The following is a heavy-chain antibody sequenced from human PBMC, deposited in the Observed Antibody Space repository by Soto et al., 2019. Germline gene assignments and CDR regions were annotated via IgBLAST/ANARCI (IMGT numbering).Heavy chain of an antibody. CDR2: MNPNRGNT. CDR3: VRGPSWATVVIAADY. J-gene: IGHJ4*02. V-gene: IGHV1-8*01. Sequence: ASVKVSCKASGYTFTSYYLHWVRQATGQGLEWMGWMNPNRGNTGYAQKFQGRVTMTRNTSISTAYMELSSLRSEDTALYYCVRGPSWATVVIAADYWGRGTLVTVSS. CDR1: GYTFTSYY. D-gene: IGHD2-15*01.